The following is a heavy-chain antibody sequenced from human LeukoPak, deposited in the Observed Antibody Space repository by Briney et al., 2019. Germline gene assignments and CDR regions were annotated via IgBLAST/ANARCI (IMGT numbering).Heavy chain of an antibody. Sequence: GGSLRLSCTASGFSFSSFWMSWVRQAPGKGLEWVANIKDDGSVKNHEDSLKGRFSISRDNARNSLYLQISSLRAEDTAVYYCAREVVATASAFDCWGQGTLVTVSS. V-gene: IGHV3-7*03. CDR3: AREVVATASAFDC. J-gene: IGHJ4*02. D-gene: IGHD2-21*01. CDR2: IKDDGSVK. CDR1: GFSFSSFW.